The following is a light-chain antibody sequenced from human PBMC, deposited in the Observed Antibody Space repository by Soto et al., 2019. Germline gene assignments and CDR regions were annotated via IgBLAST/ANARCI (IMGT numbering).Light chain of an antibody. J-gene: IGLJ1*01. Sequence: QSVLTQPPSASGTPGQRVTISCTGSGRDIGAYDYVSWYQQHPGKAPKLLIYGVKNRPSGVSYRFSASKSAFTASLTISGLHAEDEAHYYCSSYTTSYFYVFGPGTKVTVL. V-gene: IGLV2-14*01. CDR1: GRDIGAYDY. CDR2: GVK. CDR3: SSYTTSYFYV.